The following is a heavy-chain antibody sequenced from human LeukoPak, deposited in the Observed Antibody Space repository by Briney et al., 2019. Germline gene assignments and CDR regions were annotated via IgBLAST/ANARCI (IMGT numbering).Heavy chain of an antibody. CDR2: IYSGGST. CDR1: GFTVSSNY. J-gene: IGHJ6*02. CDR3: ASAEVFSYYGMDV. V-gene: IGHV3-66*01. Sequence: GGSLRLSCAASGFTVSSNYMSWVRQAPGKGLEWVSVIYSGGSTYYADSVKGRFTISRDNSKNTLYLQMNSLRAEDTAVYYCASAEVFSYYGMDVWGQGTTVTVSS.